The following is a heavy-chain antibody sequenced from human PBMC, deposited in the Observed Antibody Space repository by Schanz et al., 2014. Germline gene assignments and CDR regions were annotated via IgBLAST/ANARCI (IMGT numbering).Heavy chain of an antibody. V-gene: IGHV3-30*03. D-gene: IGHD3-22*01. J-gene: IGHJ4*02. CDR1: GFSFSGFG. Sequence: QVQLVESGGGVVQPGRSLRLSCAGSGFSFSGFGMHWVRQAPGKGLEWVAVISYDGRNKYFADSVKGRFTISRDNSKNTLFLQVNSLRAEDTAVYYCARSMIIVDKAFDYWGQGTLVTVSS. CDR2: ISYDGRNK. CDR3: ARSMIIVDKAFDY.